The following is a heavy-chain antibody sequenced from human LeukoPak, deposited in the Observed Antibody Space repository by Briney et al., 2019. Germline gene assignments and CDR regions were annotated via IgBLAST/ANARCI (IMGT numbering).Heavy chain of an antibody. J-gene: IGHJ4*02. V-gene: IGHV3-23*01. D-gene: IGHD1-14*01. CDR2: ISGSGGST. Sequence: PGGSLRLSCAASGFTFSSYVMSWVRQAPGKGLEWVSTISGSGGSTYYADSVTGRFTISKDNSKNTLYLQMNSLRADDTAVYYCANRRNYASDYWGQGTLVTVSS. CDR1: GFTFSSYV. CDR3: ANRRNYASDY.